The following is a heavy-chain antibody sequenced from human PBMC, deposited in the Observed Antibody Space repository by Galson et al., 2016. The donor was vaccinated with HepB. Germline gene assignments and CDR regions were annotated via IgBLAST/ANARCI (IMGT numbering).Heavy chain of an antibody. Sequence: QSGAEVKKPGESLRISCKGSGYSFTSYWISWVRQMPGKGLEWMGKIDPSESYADYSPSFQGHVTISVDRSINTAYLHWSSLQASATAMYYCARREGYGSGAYYYNGLDVWGQGTSVTVTS. V-gene: IGHV5-10-1*01. CDR1: GYSFTSYW. J-gene: IGHJ6*02. CDR3: ARREGYGSGAYYYNGLDV. D-gene: IGHD3-10*01. CDR2: IDPSESYA.